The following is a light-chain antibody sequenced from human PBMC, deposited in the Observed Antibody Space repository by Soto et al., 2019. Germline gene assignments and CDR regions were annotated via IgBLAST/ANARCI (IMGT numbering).Light chain of an antibody. CDR3: QQYNNWLAT. J-gene: IGKJ1*01. CDR1: QSVSSN. CDR2: GAS. Sequence: EIVMTQSPATLFVSPGERATLSCRASQSVSSNLAWYQQKPGQAPRLLIYGASTRATGIPARFSGSGSGTEFTLTISSLQSEDFAVYYCQQYNNWLATFGQGTKV. V-gene: IGKV3-15*01.